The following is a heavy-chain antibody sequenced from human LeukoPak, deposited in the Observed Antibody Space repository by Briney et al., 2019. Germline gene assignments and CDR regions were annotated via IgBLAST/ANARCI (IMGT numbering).Heavy chain of an antibody. J-gene: IGHJ4*02. V-gene: IGHV4-39*01. CDR3: ARRSPIENYFDY. Sequence: SETLSLTCTVSGGSISTSSYYWGWIRQPPGKGLEWIGSIYYSGSTYYNPPLKSRVTISVDTSKNQFSLKLSSVTAADTAVFYCARRSPIENYFDYWGQGTLVTVSS. CDR2: IYYSGST. CDR1: GGSISTSSYY.